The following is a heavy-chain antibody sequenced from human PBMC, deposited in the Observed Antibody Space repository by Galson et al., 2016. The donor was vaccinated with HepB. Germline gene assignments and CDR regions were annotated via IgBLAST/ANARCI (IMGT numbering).Heavy chain of an antibody. J-gene: IGHJ4*02. CDR3: ARHVPVTKFGF. CDR2: IYSGGDT. Sequence: SLRLSCAASGVTVSNNYMSWVRQAPGKGLECVSLIYSGGDTYYTDSVKGRFTISRDNSKNTVYLNMNSMRAEDTAVYFCARHVPVTKFGFWGQGTLVTVSS. CDR1: GVTVSNNY. D-gene: IGHD3-9*01. V-gene: IGHV3-66*04.